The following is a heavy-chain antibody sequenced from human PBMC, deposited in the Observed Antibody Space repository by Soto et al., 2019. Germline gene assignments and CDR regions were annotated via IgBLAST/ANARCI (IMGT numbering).Heavy chain of an antibody. J-gene: IGHJ3*02. V-gene: IGHV3-49*04. CDR3: NRDQCYYDRSGYRESGASDI. Sequence: PGGSLRLSCTASGFTFGDYAMSWVRQAPGKGLEWVGFIRSKAYGGTTEYAASVKGRFTISRDDSKSIAYLQMNSLKTEDTAVYYCNRDQCYYDRSGYRESGASDIRGKGTMVTVSS. D-gene: IGHD3-22*01. CDR2: IRSKAYGGTT. CDR1: GFTFGDYA.